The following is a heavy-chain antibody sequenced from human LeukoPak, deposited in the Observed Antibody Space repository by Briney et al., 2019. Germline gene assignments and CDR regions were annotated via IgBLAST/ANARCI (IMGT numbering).Heavy chain of an antibody. J-gene: IGHJ6*04. CDR1: GFTFSSYG. CDR3: AKGLYRYYYYGMDV. Sequence: PGRSLRLSCAASGFTFSSYGMHWVRQAPGKGLEWVAVISYDGSNKYYADSVKGRFTISRDNSKNTLYLQMNSLRAEDTAVYYCAKGLYRYYYYGMDVWGKGTTVTVSS. V-gene: IGHV3-30*18. CDR2: ISYDGSNK. D-gene: IGHD2-2*01.